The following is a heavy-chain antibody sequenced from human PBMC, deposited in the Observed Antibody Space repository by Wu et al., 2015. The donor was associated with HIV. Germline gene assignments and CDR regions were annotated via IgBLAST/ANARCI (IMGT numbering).Heavy chain of an antibody. J-gene: IGHJ6*03. CDR1: GGTFSSYA. CDR2: IIPIFGTA. V-gene: IGHV1-69*12. Sequence: QVQLVQSGAEVKKPGPSVKVSCKASGGTFSSYAISWVRQAPGQGLEWMGGIIPIFGTANYAQKFQGRVTITADESTSTAYMELSSLRSEDTAVYYCARAVTGLTGCLYYDFGVVNPYYYYYMTSGARDHGHRLL. CDR3: ARAVTGLTGCLYYDFGVVNPYYYYYMTS. D-gene: IGHD3-3*01.